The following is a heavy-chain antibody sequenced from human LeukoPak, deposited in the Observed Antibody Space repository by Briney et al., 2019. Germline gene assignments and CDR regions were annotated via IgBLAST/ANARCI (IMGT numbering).Heavy chain of an antibody. D-gene: IGHD6-13*01. Sequence: GRSLRLSCAASGFTFSTYGIHWVRQAPGKGLEWVAVISSDGSNKYYADSVKGRFTISRDYSKNTLYLQMNSLRAEDTAVYYCAKTAAAGMDSYYYGMDVWGQGTTVTVSS. CDR3: AKTAAAGMDSYYYGMDV. V-gene: IGHV3-30*18. CDR1: GFTFSTYG. J-gene: IGHJ6*02. CDR2: ISSDGSNK.